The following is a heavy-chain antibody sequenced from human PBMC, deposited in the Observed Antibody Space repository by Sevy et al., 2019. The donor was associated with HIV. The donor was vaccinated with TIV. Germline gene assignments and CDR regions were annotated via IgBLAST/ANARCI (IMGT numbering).Heavy chain of an antibody. Sequence: GGSLRLSCAASGFTFSSYWMHWVRQAPGKGLVWVSRINSDGSSTSYADSVKGRFTISRDNAKNTLYLQMNSLGAEDTAVYYCARDPDPYDYVWGSYRYTYAFDIWGQGTMVTVSS. D-gene: IGHD3-16*02. CDR1: GFTFSSYW. V-gene: IGHV3-74*01. CDR2: INSDGSST. J-gene: IGHJ3*02. CDR3: ARDPDPYDYVWGSYRYTYAFDI.